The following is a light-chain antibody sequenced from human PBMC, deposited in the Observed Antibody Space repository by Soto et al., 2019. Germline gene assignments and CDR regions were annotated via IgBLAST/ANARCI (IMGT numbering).Light chain of an antibody. CDR3: QSYDTRLSRYV. CDR1: SSNIGAGYD. J-gene: IGLJ1*01. Sequence: VLTQSPSVSGAPGQRVTLSCTGSSSNIGAGYDVHWYQQLPGAAPKLLIYDNNNRPSGVPDRFSGSKSGASASLAITGLQAEDEADYYCQSYDTRLSRYVFGTVTKATVL. V-gene: IGLV1-40*01. CDR2: DNN.